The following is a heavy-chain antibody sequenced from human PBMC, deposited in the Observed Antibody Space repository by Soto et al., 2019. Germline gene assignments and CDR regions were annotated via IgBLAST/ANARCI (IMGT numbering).Heavy chain of an antibody. D-gene: IGHD1-20*01. CDR1: GFTFSIYT. V-gene: IGHV3-23*01. Sequence: EVQLLESGGGLVQPGGSLRLSCAASGFTFSIYTISWVRQAAGKVLQWISAVSGSGGGTYYADSVKGRFTICRDNSKDTLYLQMNNLRAEDTAVYYCAKPPDYNWNDYWGQGTLVTVSS. CDR2: VSGSGGGT. J-gene: IGHJ4*02. CDR3: AKPPDYNWNDY.